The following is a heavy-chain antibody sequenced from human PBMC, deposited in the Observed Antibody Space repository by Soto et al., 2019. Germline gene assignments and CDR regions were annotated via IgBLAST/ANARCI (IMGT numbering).Heavy chain of an antibody. Sequence: QVQLQQWGAGLLKPSETLSLTSAVYGGSFSGYYWSWIRQPPGKALECIGEINHSGSTNYNPSLKSRVTISVDTSKNQFSLKLSSVTAADTAVYYCARGVIVAITIEGTGGMDVWGQGTTVTVSS. D-gene: IGHD3-3*01. V-gene: IGHV4-34*01. J-gene: IGHJ6*02. CDR2: INHSGST. CDR3: ARGVIVAITIEGTGGMDV. CDR1: GGSFSGYY.